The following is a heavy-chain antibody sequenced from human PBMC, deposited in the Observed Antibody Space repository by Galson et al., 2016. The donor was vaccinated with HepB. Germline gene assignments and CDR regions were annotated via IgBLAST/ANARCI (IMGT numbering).Heavy chain of an antibody. V-gene: IGHV1-46*01. J-gene: IGHJ4*02. CDR3: ARKGGSWQDGHFDY. D-gene: IGHD6-13*01. CDR2: IHPSDGST. Sequence: SGYTFTIYYMHWLRQAPGQGLESMGIIHPSDGSTSYAQKFQGRVTMTRDTSTSTVYMELSSLRSEDTAVYYCARKGGSWQDGHFDYWGQGTLVTVSS. CDR1: GYTFTIYY.